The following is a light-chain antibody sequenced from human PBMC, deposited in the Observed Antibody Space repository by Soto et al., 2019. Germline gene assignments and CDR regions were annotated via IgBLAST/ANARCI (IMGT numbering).Light chain of an antibody. CDR3: QQYSAYPYT. V-gene: IGKV1-5*01. CDR1: QSIRSW. Sequence: DIQMTQFPSTLSASVGDRVTITCRASQSIRSWLAWYQQKPGKAPKLLIYDGSSLQSGVPSGFSGSGSGTESTLTINSLQPDDFATYYCQQYSAYPYTFGQGTKVETK. CDR2: DGS. J-gene: IGKJ2*01.